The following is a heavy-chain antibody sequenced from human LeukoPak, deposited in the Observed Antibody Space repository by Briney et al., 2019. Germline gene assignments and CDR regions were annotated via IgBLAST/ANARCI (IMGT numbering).Heavy chain of an antibody. D-gene: IGHD3-10*01. CDR1: GFSFHTYA. Sequence: GGSLRLSCAASGFSFHTYAMHWFRQAPGQGLEWVALIWHDGRLKFYSSSVRGQFTIHRDNPKNTVSLPLNNLSPAATALYSCARDTFGSATYPDFWGQGTLVTVSS. CDR3: ARDTFGSATYPDF. V-gene: IGHV3-33*01. CDR2: IWHDGRLK. J-gene: IGHJ4*02.